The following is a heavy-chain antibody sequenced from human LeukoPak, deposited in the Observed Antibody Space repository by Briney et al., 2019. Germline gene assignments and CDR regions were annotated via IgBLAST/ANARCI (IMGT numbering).Heavy chain of an antibody. CDR3: ARDGLRRPPTPYCGGDCPLDY. V-gene: IGHV3-20*04. J-gene: IGHJ4*02. CDR2: TNWDGGRT. CDR1: GFTFSSYA. D-gene: IGHD2-21*02. Sequence: PGGSLGLSCAASGFTFSSYAMSWVRQTPGKGLEWVSGTNWDGGRTGYADSVKGRFTISRDNAKNSLYLQMNSLRVEDTAMYYCARDGLRRPPTPYCGGDCPLDYWGQGTLVSVSS.